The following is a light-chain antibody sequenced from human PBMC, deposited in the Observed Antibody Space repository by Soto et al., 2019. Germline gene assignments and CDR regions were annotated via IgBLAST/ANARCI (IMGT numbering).Light chain of an antibody. Sequence: EIVLTQSPCTLSLSPGDRAPLSCMASQSVSSSYLAWYQQKPGQAPGLLIYGASSRATGIPDRFSGSGSGTDFTLTISRLEPEDFAVYYCQQYGRSPWTFGQGTKVDIK. J-gene: IGKJ1*01. V-gene: IGKV3-20*01. CDR2: GAS. CDR3: QQYGRSPWT. CDR1: QSVSSSY.